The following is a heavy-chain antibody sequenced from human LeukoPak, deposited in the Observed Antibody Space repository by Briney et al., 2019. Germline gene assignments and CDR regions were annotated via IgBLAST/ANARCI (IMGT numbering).Heavy chain of an antibody. CDR3: ARDVKIDFWSGYGQNNWFDP. V-gene: IGHV4-4*07. CDR1: GGSISSYY. CDR2: IYTSGST. Sequence: SETLSLTCTVSGGSISSYYWSWIRQPAGKGLEWIGRIYTSGSTNYNPSLKSRVTMSVDTSKNQFSLKLSSVTAADTAVYYCARDVKIDFWSGYGQNNWFDPWGQGTLVTVSS. D-gene: IGHD3-3*01. J-gene: IGHJ5*02.